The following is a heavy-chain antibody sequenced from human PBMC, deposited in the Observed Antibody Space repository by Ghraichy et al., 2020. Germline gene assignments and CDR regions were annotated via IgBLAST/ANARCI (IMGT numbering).Heavy chain of an antibody. CDR2: IYYSGST. J-gene: IGHJ4*02. V-gene: IGHV4-39*01. Sequence: ESLNISCTVSGGSISSSSHYWGWIRQPPGKGLEWIGSIYYSGSTYYNPSLQRRVTISVDTSKNQFSLKLTSVTAADTAVYYCARRRAHYSDSSGYYYEGCFDYWGQGALITVSS. CDR1: GGSISSSSHY. CDR3: ARRRAHYSDSSGYYYEGCFDY. D-gene: IGHD3-22*01.